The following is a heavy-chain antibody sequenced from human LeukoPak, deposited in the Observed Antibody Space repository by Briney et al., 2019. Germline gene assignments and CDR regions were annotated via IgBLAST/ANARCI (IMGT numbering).Heavy chain of an antibody. J-gene: IGHJ4*02. V-gene: IGHV4-34*01. CDR1: GGSFSGYY. CDR2: INHSGST. Sequence: PSETLSLTCAAYGGSFSGYYWSWIRQPPGRGLEWIGEINHSGSTNYNPSLKSRVTISVDTSKNQFSLKLSSVTAADTAVYYCARVWLPLHYFDYWGQGTLVTASS. D-gene: IGHD3-22*01. CDR3: ARVWLPLHYFDY.